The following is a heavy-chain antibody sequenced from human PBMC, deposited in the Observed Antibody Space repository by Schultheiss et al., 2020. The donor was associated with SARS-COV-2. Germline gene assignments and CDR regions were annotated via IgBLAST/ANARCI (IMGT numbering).Heavy chain of an antibody. CDR2: ISCSGGST. J-gene: IGHJ6*02. V-gene: IGHV3-23*01. CDR3: AREGSGWPVGGYGMDV. Sequence: GGSLRLSCAASGFTFSSYWMHWVRQAPGKGLVWVSAISCSGGSTYYADSVKGRFTISRDNSKNTLYLQMNSLRAEDTAVYYCAREGSGWPVGGYGMDVWGQGTTVTVSS. CDR1: GFTFSSYW. D-gene: IGHD6-19*01.